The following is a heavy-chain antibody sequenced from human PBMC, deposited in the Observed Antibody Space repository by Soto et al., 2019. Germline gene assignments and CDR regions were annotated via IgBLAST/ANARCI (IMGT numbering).Heavy chain of an antibody. D-gene: IGHD2-2*01. CDR2: INAGNGNT. Sequence: QVQLVQSGAEVKKPGASVKVSCKASGYTFTSYAMHWVRQAPGQRLGWMGWINAGNGNTKYSQKFQGRVTITRDTSASTDYRELSSLRSEDTAVYYCARLYSSTSCPCDYWGQGTLVTVSS. CDR1: GYTFTSYA. CDR3: ARLYSSTSCPCDY. V-gene: IGHV1-3*01. J-gene: IGHJ4*02.